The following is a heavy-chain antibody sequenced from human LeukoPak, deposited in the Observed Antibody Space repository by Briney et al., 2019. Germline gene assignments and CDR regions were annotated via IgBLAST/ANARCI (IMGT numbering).Heavy chain of an antibody. D-gene: IGHD2-15*01. Sequence: GGSLRLSCAASGFTFSSYAMSWVRQAPGKGLEWVSAISGSGGSTNHADSVKGRFTISRDNSKNTLYLQMNSLRAEDTAVYYCAKERGGKDIVVVVAANLDYWGQGTLVTVSS. J-gene: IGHJ4*02. CDR2: ISGSGGST. CDR1: GFTFSSYA. V-gene: IGHV3-23*01. CDR3: AKERGGKDIVVVVAANLDY.